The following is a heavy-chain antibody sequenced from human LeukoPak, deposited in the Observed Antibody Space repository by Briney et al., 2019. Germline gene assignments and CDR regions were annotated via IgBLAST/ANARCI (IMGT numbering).Heavy chain of an antibody. CDR2: IYYSGST. J-gene: IGHJ5*02. D-gene: IGHD3-22*01. V-gene: IGHV4-59*01. CDR3: ARRTPTSSGYYLGFDP. CDR1: GGSISSYY. Sequence: SETLSLTCTVSGGSISSYYWSWIRQPPGKGLEWIGYIYYSGSTNYNPSLKSRVTISVDTSKNQFSLKLSSVTAADTAVYYCARRTPTSSGYYLGFDPWSQGTLVTVSS.